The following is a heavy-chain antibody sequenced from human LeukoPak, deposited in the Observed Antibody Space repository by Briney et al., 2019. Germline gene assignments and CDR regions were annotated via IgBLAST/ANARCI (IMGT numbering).Heavy chain of an antibody. CDR3: ARDLVTAGPPSPCDY. Sequence: GGSLRLSCAASGFTFSSYWMSWVRQAPGKGLEWVANIKQDGSEKYYVDSVKGRVTISRDNAKNPLYLQMNSLRAEDTAVYYCARDLVTAGPPSPCDYWGQGNLVTLSS. CDR2: IKQDGSEK. CDR1: GFTFSSYW. V-gene: IGHV3-7*01. J-gene: IGHJ4*02. D-gene: IGHD2-21*02.